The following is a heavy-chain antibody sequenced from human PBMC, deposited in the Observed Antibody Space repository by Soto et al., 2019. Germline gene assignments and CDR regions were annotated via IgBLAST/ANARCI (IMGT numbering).Heavy chain of an antibody. CDR2: IIPIFGTA. D-gene: IGHD5-18*01. CDR1: GGTFSSYA. V-gene: IGHV1-69*13. J-gene: IGHJ4*02. Sequence: SVKVSCKASGGTFSSYAMRWVRQAPGQGLEWMGGIIPIFGTANYAQKFQGRVTITADESTSTAYMELSSLRSEDTAVYYCARWRVDTAMVNYFDYWGQGTLVTVSS. CDR3: ARWRVDTAMVNYFDY.